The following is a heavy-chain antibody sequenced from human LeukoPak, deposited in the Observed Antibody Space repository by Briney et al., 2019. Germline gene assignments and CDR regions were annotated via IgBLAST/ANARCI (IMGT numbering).Heavy chain of an antibody. J-gene: IGHJ4*02. V-gene: IGHV3-49*04. CDR2: IRSKAYGGTT. Sequence: GRSLRLSCTASGFTFGDYAMSWVRQAPGKGLEWVGFIRSKAYGGTTEYAASVEGRFTISREDSKSVAYLQMNSLKTEDTAVYYCTARRGGSRLDYWGQGTLVTVSS. CDR3: TARRGGSRLDY. CDR1: GFTFGDYA. D-gene: IGHD1-26*01.